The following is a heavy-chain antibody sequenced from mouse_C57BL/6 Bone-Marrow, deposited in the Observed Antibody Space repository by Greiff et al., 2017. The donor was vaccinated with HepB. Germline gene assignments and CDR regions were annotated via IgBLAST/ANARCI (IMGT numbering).Heavy chain of an antibody. Sequence: VQLQQSGPVLVKPGASVKMSCKASGYTFTDYYMNWVKQSHGKSLEWIGVINPYNGGTSYNQKFKGKATLTVDKSSSTAYMELNSLTSEDSAVYYCAREDYSNYYWGQGTTLTVSS. CDR2: INPYNGGT. V-gene: IGHV1-19*01. CDR1: GYTFTDYY. D-gene: IGHD2-5*01. CDR3: AREDYSNYY. J-gene: IGHJ2*01.